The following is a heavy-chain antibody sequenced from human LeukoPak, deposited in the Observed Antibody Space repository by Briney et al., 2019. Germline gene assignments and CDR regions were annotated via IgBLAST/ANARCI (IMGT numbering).Heavy chain of an antibody. CDR3: ARGGAYSASNI. D-gene: IGHD6-13*01. Sequence: GGPQRLSCAASIFTLRVEYARCLPQAPEGGGECLSCVSNSGSTIYYADSVKGRFTISRDNVKNSLYLQMNSLRVEDTAVYYCARGGAYSASNIWGQGTMVAVSS. V-gene: IGHV3-11*01. J-gene: IGHJ3*02. CDR2: VSNSGSTI. CDR1: IFTLRVEY.